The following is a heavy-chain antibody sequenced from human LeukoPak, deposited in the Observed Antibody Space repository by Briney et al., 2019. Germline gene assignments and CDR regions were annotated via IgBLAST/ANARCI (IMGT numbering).Heavy chain of an antibody. Sequence: PSETLSLTCTVSGGSISSSSYYWGWIRQPPGKGLEWIGSIYYSGSTYYTPSLKSRVALSVDTSKNQFSLKLSSVTAADTAVYYCARRLGVETYFDYWGQGTLVTVAS. D-gene: IGHD3-10*01. V-gene: IGHV4-39*01. CDR2: IYYSGST. CDR3: ARRLGVETYFDY. CDR1: GGSISSSSYY. J-gene: IGHJ4*02.